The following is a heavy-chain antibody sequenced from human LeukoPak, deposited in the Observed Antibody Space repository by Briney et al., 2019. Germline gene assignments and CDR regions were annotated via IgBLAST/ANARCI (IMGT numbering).Heavy chain of an antibody. CDR3: ARVLRGSGSYYLDY. J-gene: IGHJ4*02. D-gene: IGHD3-10*01. CDR2: ISSSSSTI. Sequence: GGSLRLSCAASGFTFSSYSMNWVRRAPGKGLEWVSYISSSSSTIYYADSVKGRFTISRDNAKNSLYLQMNSLRDEDTAVYYCARVLRGSGSYYLDYWGQGTLVTVSS. V-gene: IGHV3-48*02. CDR1: GFTFSSYS.